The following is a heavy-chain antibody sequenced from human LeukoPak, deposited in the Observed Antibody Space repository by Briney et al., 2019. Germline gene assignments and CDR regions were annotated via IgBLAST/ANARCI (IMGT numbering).Heavy chain of an antibody. V-gene: IGHV4-34*01. D-gene: IGHD3-10*01. CDR1: GGSFSGYY. J-gene: IGHJ4*02. CDR2: INHSGST. Sequence: KPSETLSLTCAVYGGSFSGYYWSWIRQPPGKGLEWIGEINHSGSTNYNPSLKSRVTLSVDTSKNQFSLKLSSVTAADTAVYYCARIITMVRGVIVYYFDYWGQGTLVTVSS. CDR3: ARIITMVRGVIVYYFDY.